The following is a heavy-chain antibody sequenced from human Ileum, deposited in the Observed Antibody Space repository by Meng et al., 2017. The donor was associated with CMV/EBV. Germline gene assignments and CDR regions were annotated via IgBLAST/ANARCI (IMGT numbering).Heavy chain of an antibody. CDR3: AREVGNRDGYNL. V-gene: IGHV4-39*07. CDR1: GGSISSSRYY. Sequence: QLQLQESGPGLVKPSETLALTCNVSGGSISSSRYYWGWIRQPPGKGLEWIGSNYYRGNTYYNPSLKSRVTISVDTSKNQFSLKVNSVTAADTAMYYCAREVGNRDGYNLWGQGILVTVSS. CDR2: NYYRGNT. D-gene: IGHD5-24*01. J-gene: IGHJ4*02.